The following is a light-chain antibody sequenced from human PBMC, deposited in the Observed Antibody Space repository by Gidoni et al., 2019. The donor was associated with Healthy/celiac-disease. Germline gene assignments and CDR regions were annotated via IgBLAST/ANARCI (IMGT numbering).Light chain of an antibody. Sequence: DIQMTQSPSSLSASVGDRVTITRRASQSISSYFNWYQQKPGNAPKLLIYAASSLQSGVPSRFSGSGAGTDFTLTISSMQPEDFATYYCQQSYSTPPFTFGPGTKVDIK. V-gene: IGKV1-39*01. J-gene: IGKJ3*01. CDR2: AAS. CDR3: QQSYSTPPFT. CDR1: QSISSY.